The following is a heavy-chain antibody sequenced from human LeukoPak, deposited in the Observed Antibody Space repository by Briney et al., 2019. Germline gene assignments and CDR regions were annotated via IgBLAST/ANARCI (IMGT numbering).Heavy chain of an antibody. D-gene: IGHD6-19*01. V-gene: IGHV3-30*04. J-gene: IGHJ6*04. Sequence: PGGSLRLSCAASGFTFSSYAMHWVRQAPGKGLEWVAVISYDGSNKYYADSVKGRFTISRDNSKNTLYLQMNSLRAEDTAVYYCARDRYAAVAGTHYYYYYGMDVWGKGTTVTVSS. CDR1: GFTFSSYA. CDR3: ARDRYAAVAGTHYYYYYGMDV. CDR2: ISYDGSNK.